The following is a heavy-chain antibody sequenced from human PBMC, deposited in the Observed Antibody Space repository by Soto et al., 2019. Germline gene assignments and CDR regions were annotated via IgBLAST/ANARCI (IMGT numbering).Heavy chain of an antibody. D-gene: IGHD6-13*01. J-gene: IGHJ4*02. CDR3: AKAALRQYISSWNDY. V-gene: IGHV3-30*18. Sequence: QVQLVESGGGVVQPGRSLRLSCAASGFTFSSYGMHWVRQAPGKGLEWVAVISYDGSNKYYADSVKGRFTISRDNSKNTLYLQMNSLRAEDTAVYYCAKAALRQYISSWNDYWGQGTLVTVSS. CDR1: GFTFSSYG. CDR2: ISYDGSNK.